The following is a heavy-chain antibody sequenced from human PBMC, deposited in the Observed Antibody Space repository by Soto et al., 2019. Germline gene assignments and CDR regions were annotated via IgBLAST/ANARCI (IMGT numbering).Heavy chain of an antibody. V-gene: IGHV4-39*07. Sequence: PSETLALTCTVSGGSISSSSYYWGWIRQPPGKGLEWIGRIYSSGSTNYNPSLKSRVTMSVDTSKNQFSLKLSSVTAADTAVYSCVRESSSTIRDYFDSWGQGTLVTVSS. CDR1: GGSISSSSYY. CDR2: IYSSGST. CDR3: VRESSSTIRDYFDS. D-gene: IGHD1-1*01. J-gene: IGHJ4*02.